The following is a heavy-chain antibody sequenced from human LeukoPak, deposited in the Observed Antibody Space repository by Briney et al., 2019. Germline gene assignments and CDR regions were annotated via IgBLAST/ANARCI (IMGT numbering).Heavy chain of an antibody. CDR2: IRYDGSNK. CDR1: AFTFRTYG. V-gene: IGHV3-30*02. Sequence: PGGSLRLSCAASAFTFRTYGIHWVRQAPGKGLEWVAFIRYDGSNKYYADSVKGRFTISRDNSKNTLYLQMNSLRAEDTAVYYCAKDYSKTSYYGSGTYYRPNWFDPWGQGTLVTVSS. D-gene: IGHD3-10*01. CDR3: AKDYSKTSYYGSGTYYRPNWFDP. J-gene: IGHJ5*02.